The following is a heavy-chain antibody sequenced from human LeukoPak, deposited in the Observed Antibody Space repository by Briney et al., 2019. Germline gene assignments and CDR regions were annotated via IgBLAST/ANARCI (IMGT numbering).Heavy chain of an antibody. V-gene: IGHV1-69*02. J-gene: IGHJ4*02. D-gene: IGHD3-10*01. Sequence: ASVKVSCKASGCTFSSYTISWVRQAPGQGLEWMGRIIPILGIANYAQKFQGRVTITADKSTSTAYMELSSLRSEDTAVYYCARAYGSGSYYNYWGQGTLVTVSS. CDR1: GCTFSSYT. CDR2: IIPILGIA. CDR3: ARAYGSGSYYNY.